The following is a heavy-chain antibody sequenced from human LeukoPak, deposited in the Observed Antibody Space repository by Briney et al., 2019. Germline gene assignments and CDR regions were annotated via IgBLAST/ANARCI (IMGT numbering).Heavy chain of an antibody. V-gene: IGHV1-8*01. CDR3: ARVSDDYGESFDY. CDR2: MNPNSGNT. J-gene: IGHJ4*02. CDR1: GYTFTSYD. Sequence: ASVKVSCTASGYTFTSYDINWVRQATGQGLEWMGWMNPNSGNTGYAQKFQGRVTMTRNTSISTAYMELSSLRSEDTAVYYCARVSDDYGESFDYWGQGTLVTVSS. D-gene: IGHD4-17*01.